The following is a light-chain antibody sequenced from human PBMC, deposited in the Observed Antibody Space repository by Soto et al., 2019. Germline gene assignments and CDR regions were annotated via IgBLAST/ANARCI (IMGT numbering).Light chain of an antibody. CDR2: LNSDGSH. V-gene: IGLV4-69*01. J-gene: IGLJ2*01. CDR3: QTWDTGIRL. CDR1: SGHSSYG. Sequence: QSVLTQSPSASASLGASVKLTCTLSSGHSSYGIAWHQQQPEKGPRYLMKLNSDGSHNKGDGVPDRFSGSSSGAERYLTISSLQSEDEADYYCQTWDTGIRLFGGGAQLTVL.